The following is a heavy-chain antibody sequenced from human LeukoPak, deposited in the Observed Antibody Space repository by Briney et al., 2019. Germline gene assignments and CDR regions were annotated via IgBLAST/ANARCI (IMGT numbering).Heavy chain of an antibody. CDR2: INPSGGST. D-gene: IGHD3-10*01. J-gene: IGHJ6*02. CDR1: GYTFTSYY. V-gene: IGHV1-46*01. CDR3: ARGHEPTKYGSGSPTYYYYGMDV. Sequence: WASVKVSCKASGYTFTSYYMHWVRQAPGQGLEWMGIINPSGGSTSYAQKFQGRVTMTRDTSTSTVYMELSSLRSEDTAVYYCARGHEPTKYGSGSPTYYYYGMDVWGQGPRSPSP.